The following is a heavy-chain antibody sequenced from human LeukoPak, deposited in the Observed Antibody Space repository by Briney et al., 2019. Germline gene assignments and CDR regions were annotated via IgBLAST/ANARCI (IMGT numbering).Heavy chain of an antibody. D-gene: IGHD2-2*01. J-gene: IGHJ5*02. CDR2: ISGSGGST. Sequence: EGSLRLSCAASGFTFSSYAMSWVRQAPGKGLEWVSAISGSGGSTYYADSVRGRFTISRDNSKNTLYLQMNSLRAEDTAVYYCAKATEPYCSSTSCYAWFDPWGQGTLVTVSS. CDR3: AKATEPYCSSTSCYAWFDP. V-gene: IGHV3-23*01. CDR1: GFTFSSYA.